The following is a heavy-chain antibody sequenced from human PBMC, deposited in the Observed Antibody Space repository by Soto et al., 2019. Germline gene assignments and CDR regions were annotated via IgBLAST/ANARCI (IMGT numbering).Heavy chain of an antibody. V-gene: IGHV1-3*01. CDR2: INAGNGNT. D-gene: IGHD2-2*03. CDR3: ARVDPGRNTYYYYGMDV. Sequence: ASVKVSCKASGYTFTSYAMHWVRQAPGQRLEWMGWINAGNGNTKYSQKFQGRVTITRDTSASTAYMELSSLRSEDTAVYYCARVDPGRNTYYYYGMDVWGQGTTVTVSS. CDR1: GYTFTSYA. J-gene: IGHJ6*02.